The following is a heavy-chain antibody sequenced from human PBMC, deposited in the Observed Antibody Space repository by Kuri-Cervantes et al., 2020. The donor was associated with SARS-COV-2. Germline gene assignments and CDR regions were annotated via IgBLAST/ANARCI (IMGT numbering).Heavy chain of an antibody. J-gene: IGHJ4*02. D-gene: IGHD1-26*01. CDR1: GYTFITYG. CDR2: ISVWNRNT. V-gene: IGHV1-18*04. Sequence: ASVKVSCKASGYTFITYGISWVRQAPGQGLEWLGWISVWNRNTDYAQKVQGRVTMTTDTSTSTAYMELRGLRSDDTAVYFCARGYYSHFDYWGQGTLVTVSS. CDR3: ARGYYSHFDY.